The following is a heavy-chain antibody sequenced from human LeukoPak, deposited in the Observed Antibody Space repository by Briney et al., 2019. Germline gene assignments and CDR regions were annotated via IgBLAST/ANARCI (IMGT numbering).Heavy chain of an antibody. CDR1: GGSFSGYS. J-gene: IGHJ5*02. D-gene: IGHD2-2*02. Sequence: PSETLSLTCAVYGGSFSGYSWSWIRQPPGKGLEWIGEINHSGSTNYNPSLKSRVTITVDTSKNQFSLKLSSVTAADTAVYYCARSVVVPAAIFKMLRNLNTLGWFDPWGQGTLVTVSS. CDR2: INHSGST. V-gene: IGHV4-34*01. CDR3: ARSVVVPAAIFKMLRNLNTLGWFDP.